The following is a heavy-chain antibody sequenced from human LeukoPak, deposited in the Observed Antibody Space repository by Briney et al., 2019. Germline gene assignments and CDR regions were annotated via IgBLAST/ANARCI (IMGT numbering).Heavy chain of an antibody. Sequence: GASVKVSCKASGYTFTGYYMHWVRQAPGQGLEWMGWINPNSGGTNYAQKFQGRVTMTRDTSISTAYMELSRLRSEDTAVYYCARGYKPGYSSGWSIFDYWGQGTLVTVSS. CDR1: GYTFTGYY. J-gene: IGHJ4*02. CDR3: ARGYKPGYSSGWSIFDY. D-gene: IGHD6-19*01. CDR2: INPNSGGT. V-gene: IGHV1-2*02.